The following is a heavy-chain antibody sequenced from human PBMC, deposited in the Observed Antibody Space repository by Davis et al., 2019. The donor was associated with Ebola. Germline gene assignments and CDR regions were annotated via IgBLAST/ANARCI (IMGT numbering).Heavy chain of an antibody. CDR1: GYSFTSYW. CDR3: AGRGEAAVAGTEY. D-gene: IGHD6-19*01. Sequence: GESLKISCNGSGYSFTSYWIGWVRQMPGKGLEWMGIIYPGDSDTRYSPSFQGQVTLSADKSISTAYLQWSILKASDNGMYYWAGRGEAAVAGTEYLSRGTLVTVSS. V-gene: IGHV5-51*01. J-gene: IGHJ4*02. CDR2: IYPGDSDT.